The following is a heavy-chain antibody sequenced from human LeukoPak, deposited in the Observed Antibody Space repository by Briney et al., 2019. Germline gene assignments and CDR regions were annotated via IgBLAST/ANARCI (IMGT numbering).Heavy chain of an antibody. Sequence: SVKVSCKASGGTFSSYAISWVRQAPGQGLEWMGRIIPIFGTANYAQKFQGRVTITTDESTSTAYMELSSLRSEDTAVYYCARAPYDYVWGSYRNSDYWGQGTLVTVSS. CDR2: IIPIFGTA. D-gene: IGHD3-16*02. V-gene: IGHV1-69*05. CDR1: GGTFSSYA. CDR3: ARAPYDYVWGSYRNSDY. J-gene: IGHJ4*02.